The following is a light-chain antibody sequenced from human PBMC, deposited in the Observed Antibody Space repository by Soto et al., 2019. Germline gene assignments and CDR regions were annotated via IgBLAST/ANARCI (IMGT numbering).Light chain of an antibody. V-gene: IGKV1-5*01. CDR1: QRISSW. Sequence: DIQITQAPSTLPASVGDSVRIPCRASQRISSWLAWYQQTPGTAPKLLIYPASTLESGVPSRFSGSGSGTEITLTSSSLQPDVVATYYRQQNNCYSFGQGTKVDIK. J-gene: IGKJ1*01. CDR2: PAS. CDR3: QQNNCYS.